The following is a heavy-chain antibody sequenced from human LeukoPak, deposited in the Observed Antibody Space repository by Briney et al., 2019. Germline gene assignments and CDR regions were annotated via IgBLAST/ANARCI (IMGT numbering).Heavy chain of an antibody. CDR2: IIGGGGST. D-gene: IGHD2-2*01. J-gene: IGHJ4*02. CDR1: GFPFSSHG. V-gene: IGHV3-23*01. Sequence: GGSLRLSCAASGFPFSSHGMSWVRQAPGKGMEWVSGIIGGGGSTYYADSVKGRFTISGDNSRNTLFLQMNSLRAEDTAVYYCAHGAMYQLDYWGQGTLVTVSS. CDR3: AHGAMYQLDY.